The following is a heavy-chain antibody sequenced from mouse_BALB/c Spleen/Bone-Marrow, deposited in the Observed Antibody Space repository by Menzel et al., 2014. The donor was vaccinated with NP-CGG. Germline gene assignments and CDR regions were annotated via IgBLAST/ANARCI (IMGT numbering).Heavy chain of an antibody. CDR3: ARRGDGYYAWVAY. CDR2: IDPANGNT. V-gene: IGHV14-3*02. D-gene: IGHD2-3*01. Sequence: EVQLQQSGAELVKPGASVKLSCTASGFNIKDAYMHWVKQRPEQGLEWIGRIDPANGNTKYDPKFQGKATITADTSSNTAYLQLSSLTSEDTAVYYCARRGDGYYAWVAYWGQGTLVTVSA. CDR1: GFNIKDAY. J-gene: IGHJ3*01.